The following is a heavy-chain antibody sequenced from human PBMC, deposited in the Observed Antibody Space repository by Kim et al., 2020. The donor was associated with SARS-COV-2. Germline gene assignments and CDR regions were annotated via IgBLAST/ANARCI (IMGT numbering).Heavy chain of an antibody. CDR3: AKDGGNYVRYYYYYMDV. J-gene: IGHJ6*03. V-gene: IGHV3-30*02. Sequence: VKGRFTISRDNSKNTLYLQMNSLRAEDTAVYYCAKDGGNYVRYYYYYMDVWGKGTTVTVSS. D-gene: IGHD1-7*01.